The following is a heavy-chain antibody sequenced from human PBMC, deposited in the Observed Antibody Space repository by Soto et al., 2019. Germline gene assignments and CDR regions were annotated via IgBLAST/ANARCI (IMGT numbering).Heavy chain of an antibody. J-gene: IGHJ4*02. CDR1: GSSISSYY. V-gene: IGHV4-59*01. CDR2: IYYSGST. CDR3: ARAGAATLSDY. D-gene: IGHD2-15*01. Sequence: SETLSLTCTVSGSSISSYYCSWIRQPPGKGLEWIGHIYYSGSTNYNPSLKSRVTISVDTSKNQFSLKLSSVTAADTAMYYCARAGAATLSDYWGQGTLVTVS.